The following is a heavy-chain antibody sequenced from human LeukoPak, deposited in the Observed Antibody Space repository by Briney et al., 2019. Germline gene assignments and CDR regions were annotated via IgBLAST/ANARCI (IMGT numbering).Heavy chain of an antibody. D-gene: IGHD2-2*01. CDR2: IGSSRSYI. V-gene: IGHV3-21*01. CDR1: GFTFSSYS. J-gene: IGHJ4*02. CDR3: ARDMCSSTSCPRGRFDY. Sequence: GGSLRLSCAASGFTFSSYSMNWVRQAPGKGLEWVSSIGSSRSYIYYADSVKGRFTISRDNAKNSLYLQMNSLRAEDTAVYYCARDMCSSTSCPRGRFDYWGQGTLVTVSS.